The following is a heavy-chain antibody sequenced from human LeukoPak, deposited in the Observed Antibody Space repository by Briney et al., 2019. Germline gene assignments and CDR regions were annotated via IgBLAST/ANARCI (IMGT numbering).Heavy chain of an antibody. CDR2: IYHSGST. CDR3: ARYCSSTSCYYFDY. D-gene: IGHD2-2*01. J-gene: IGHJ4*02. V-gene: IGHV4-30-2*01. Sequence: SQTLSLTCAVSGGSISSGGYSWSWIRQPPGKGLGWIGYIYHSGSTYYNPSLKSRVTISVDRSKNQFSLKLSSVTAADTAVYYCARYCSSTSCYYFDYWGQGTLVTVSS. CDR1: GGSISSGGYS.